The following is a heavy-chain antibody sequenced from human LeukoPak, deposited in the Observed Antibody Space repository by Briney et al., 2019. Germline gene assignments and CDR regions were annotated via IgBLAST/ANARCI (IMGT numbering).Heavy chain of an antibody. CDR1: GGSFSVYY. J-gene: IGHJ4*02. D-gene: IGHD6-13*01. V-gene: IGHV4-34*01. Sequence: PSETLSLTCAVYGGSFSVYYWSWIRQPPGKGLEWIGEINHSGSTNYNPSLKSRVTISVDTSKNQFSLKLSSVTAADTAVYYCARDRIIAAAGFDYWGQGTLVTVSS. CDR2: INHSGST. CDR3: ARDRIIAAAGFDY.